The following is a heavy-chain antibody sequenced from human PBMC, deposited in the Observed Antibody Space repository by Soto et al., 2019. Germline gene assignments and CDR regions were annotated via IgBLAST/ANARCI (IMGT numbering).Heavy chain of an antibody. D-gene: IGHD6-19*01. CDR2: IKSKTDGGTT. CDR3: TTASGWSSLNFDY. Sequence: EVQLVESGGGLVKPGGSLRLSCAASGFTFSNAWMSWVRQAPGKGLEWVGRIKSKTDGGTTDYAAPVKGRFTISRDDSKNTLYLQMNSLKTEDTAVYYCTTASGWSSLNFDYWGQGTLVTVSS. V-gene: IGHV3-15*01. J-gene: IGHJ4*02. CDR1: GFTFSNAW.